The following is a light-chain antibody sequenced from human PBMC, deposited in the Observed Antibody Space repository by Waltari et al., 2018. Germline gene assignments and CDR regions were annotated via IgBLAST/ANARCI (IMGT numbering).Light chain of an antibody. Sequence: DIQMTQSPSSLSASLGDRVTITCRASQSIRSYLSWYQQKSGKAPKLLIYAASSLQSGVPSRFSGSGSGTDFTLTISSLQPEDFATYYCQQTYSTPYTFGQGTKLEIK. CDR3: QQTYSTPYT. CDR2: AAS. J-gene: IGKJ2*01. V-gene: IGKV1-39*01. CDR1: QSIRSY.